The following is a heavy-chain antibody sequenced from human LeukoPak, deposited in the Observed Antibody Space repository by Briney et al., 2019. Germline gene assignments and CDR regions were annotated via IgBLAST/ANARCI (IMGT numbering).Heavy chain of an antibody. J-gene: IGHJ5*02. Sequence: SSETLSLTCTVSGGSISSSSYYWGWIRQPPGKGLEWIGSIYYSGSTYYNPSLKSRVTISVDTSKNQFSLKLSSVTAADTAVYYCARQGCSSTSCYIFWFDPWGQGTLVTVSS. CDR2: IYYSGST. D-gene: IGHD2-2*02. V-gene: IGHV4-39*01. CDR1: GGSISSSSYY. CDR3: ARQGCSSTSCYIFWFDP.